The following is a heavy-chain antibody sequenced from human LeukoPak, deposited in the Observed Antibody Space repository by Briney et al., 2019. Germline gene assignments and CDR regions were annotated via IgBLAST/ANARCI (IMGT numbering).Heavy chain of an antibody. CDR2: ISSSGTTI. D-gene: IGHD3-3*01. CDR1: GFPFTSYE. J-gene: IGHJ6*02. Sequence: PGGSLRLSCAASGFPFTSYEMNWVRQAPGKGLEWVSYISSSGTTIYYTDSVKGRFTISRDNAKNSLYLQMNSLRAEDTAVYYCAREGAYDFSTYYGMDVWGQGTTVTVPS. V-gene: IGHV3-48*03. CDR3: AREGAYDFSTYYGMDV.